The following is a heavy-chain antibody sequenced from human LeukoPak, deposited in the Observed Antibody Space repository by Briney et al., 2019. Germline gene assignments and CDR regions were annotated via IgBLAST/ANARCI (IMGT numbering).Heavy chain of an antibody. J-gene: IGHJ4*02. Sequence: GGSLRLSCAASGFTFSSDWMSWVRQAPGKGLEWVANIKKDGSERYYVDYVKGRFTISRDNAKNSLYLQMNSLRAEDTAVYCCARVGAQYCSGGSCYIDYWGQGTLVTVSS. D-gene: IGHD2-15*01. V-gene: IGHV3-7*01. CDR1: GFTFSSDW. CDR2: IKKDGSER. CDR3: ARVGAQYCSGGSCYIDY.